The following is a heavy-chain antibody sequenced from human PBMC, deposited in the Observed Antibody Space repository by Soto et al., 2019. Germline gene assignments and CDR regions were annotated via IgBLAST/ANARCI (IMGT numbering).Heavy chain of an antibody. CDR2: ISAYNGNT. J-gene: IGHJ5*02. Sequence: GASVKVSCKVSGYTFTSYGISWVRQAPGQGLEWMGWISAYNGNTNYAQKLQGRVTMTTDTSTSTAYMELRSLRSDDTAVYYCARVWVRYSSSSNWFDPWGQGTLVTVSS. V-gene: IGHV1-18*01. D-gene: IGHD6-6*01. CDR1: GYTFTSYG. CDR3: ARVWVRYSSSSNWFDP.